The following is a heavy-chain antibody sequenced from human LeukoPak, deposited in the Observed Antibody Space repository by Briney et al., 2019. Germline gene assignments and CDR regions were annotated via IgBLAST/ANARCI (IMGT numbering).Heavy chain of an antibody. CDR1: GFTFSSYG. Sequence: GGSLRLSCPASGFTFSSYGMHWVRQAPGKGLEWVAFIRYDGSNKYYADSVKGRFTISRDNSKNTLYLQMNSLRAEDTAAYYCARDEGLLAVAGFWVSAFDIWGQGTMVTVSS. CDR3: ARDEGLLAVAGFWVSAFDI. V-gene: IGHV3-30*02. J-gene: IGHJ3*02. CDR2: IRYDGSNK. D-gene: IGHD6-19*01.